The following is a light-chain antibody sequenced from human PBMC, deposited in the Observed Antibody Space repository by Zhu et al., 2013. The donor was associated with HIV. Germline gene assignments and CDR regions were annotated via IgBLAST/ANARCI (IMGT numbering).Light chain of an antibody. V-gene: IGKV1-5*03. J-gene: IGKJ3*01. CDR2: KAS. CDR1: QSVTGW. CDR3: QEYNTYSFT. Sequence: DIQMTQSPSTLSASVGDRVTITCRASQSVTGWLAWYQQRPGKAPNLLIYKASSLESGVPSRFSGSGSGTEFSLTISSLQPDDVAIYYCQEYNTYSFTFGPGTKVDIK.